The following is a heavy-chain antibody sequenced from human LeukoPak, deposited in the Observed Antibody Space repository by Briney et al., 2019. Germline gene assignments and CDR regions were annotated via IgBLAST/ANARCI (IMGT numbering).Heavy chain of an antibody. D-gene: IGHD6-25*01. CDR1: GFTFNSYA. V-gene: IGHV3-23*01. CDR3: AKGGYSSVSDYYYYMDV. CDR2: ISSSGGST. Sequence: GGSLRLSCAASGFTFNSYAMTWVRQAPGKGLEWVSTISSSGGSTYYADSVKGRFTISRDNSKNTLYLQMNSLRAEDTAVYYCAKGGYSSVSDYYYYMDVWGKGTTVTVSS. J-gene: IGHJ6*03.